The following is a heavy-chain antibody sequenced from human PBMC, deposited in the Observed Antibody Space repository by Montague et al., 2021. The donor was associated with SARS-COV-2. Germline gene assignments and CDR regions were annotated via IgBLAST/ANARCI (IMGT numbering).Heavy chain of an antibody. D-gene: IGHD6-19*01. Sequence: SETLSLTCGVSGGSISSSHWWNWVRQPPGKGLEWIGEIYHSGSTNYNPSLKNRVIISIDKSKNQFPLKLSSVTAADTAVYYCATGPPSGLSVAGFDYWGQGTLVTVSS. CDR3: ATGPPSGLSVAGFDY. CDR1: GGSISSSHW. V-gene: IGHV4-4*02. J-gene: IGHJ4*02. CDR2: IYHSGST.